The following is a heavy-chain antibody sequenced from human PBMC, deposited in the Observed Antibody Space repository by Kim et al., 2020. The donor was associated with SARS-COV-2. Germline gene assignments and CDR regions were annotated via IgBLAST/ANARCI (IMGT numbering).Heavy chain of an antibody. J-gene: IGHJ4*02. V-gene: IGHV1-18*01. CDR2: ISAYNGNT. Sequence: ASVKVSCKASGYTFTSYGISWVRQAPGQGLEWMGWISAYNGNTNYAQKLQGRVTMTTDTSTSTAYMELRSLRSDDTAVYYCARDIGYCSSTSCRRVTTLAYWGQGTLVTVSS. CDR3: ARDIGYCSSTSCRRVTTLAY. D-gene: IGHD2-2*03. CDR1: GYTFTSYG.